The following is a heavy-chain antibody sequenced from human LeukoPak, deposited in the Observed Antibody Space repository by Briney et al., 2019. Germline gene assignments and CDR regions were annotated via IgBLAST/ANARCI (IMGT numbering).Heavy chain of an antibody. CDR2: IIPIFGTA. CDR1: GGTFSSYA. Sequence: SVKVSCKASGGTFSSYAISWVRQAPGQGLEWMGGIIPIFGTANYAQKFQGRVTMTRDTSTSTVYMELSSLRSEDTAVYYCARDMGRVVITYDAFDIWGQGTMVTVSS. V-gene: IGHV1-69*05. D-gene: IGHD3-22*01. J-gene: IGHJ3*02. CDR3: ARDMGRVVITYDAFDI.